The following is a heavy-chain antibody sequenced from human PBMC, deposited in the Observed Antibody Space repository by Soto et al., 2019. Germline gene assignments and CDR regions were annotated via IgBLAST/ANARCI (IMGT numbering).Heavy chain of an antibody. CDR1: GGSINSNYYY. CDR2: IFHTGST. V-gene: IGHV4-31*03. CDR3: ARNGIPKDYGRNTAFDI. Sequence: QVQLQESGPGLLKPSQTLSLSCSVSGGSINSNYYYWSWVRQRPGKGLEWLGYIFHTGSTHYNPSFKSRLSISLDTSKDQFSLRLTSMAAADTALYYCARNGIPKDYGRNTAFDIWGQGTLVTVSS. D-gene: IGHD4-17*01. J-gene: IGHJ3*02.